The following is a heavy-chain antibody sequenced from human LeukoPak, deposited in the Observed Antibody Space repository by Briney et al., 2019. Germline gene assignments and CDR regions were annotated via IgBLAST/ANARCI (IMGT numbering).Heavy chain of an antibody. CDR1: GYTFTGYY. V-gene: IGHV1-2*04. CDR2: SNPNSGGT. Sequence: AAVKVSCKASGYTFTGYYMHGVRQAPGQGSAGMGCSNPNSGGTNYAQKFQGWVTMTKDTSISTAYMEMSRLRSDDTAVYYCASGSSAALHDYYGSGSYYNLGYWGQGTLVTVSS. D-gene: IGHD3-10*01. CDR3: ASGSSAALHDYYGSGSYYNLGY. J-gene: IGHJ4*02.